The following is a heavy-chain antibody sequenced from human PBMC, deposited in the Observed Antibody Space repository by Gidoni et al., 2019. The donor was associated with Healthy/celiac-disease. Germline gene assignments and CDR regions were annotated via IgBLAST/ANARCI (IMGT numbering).Heavy chain of an antibody. CDR2: IYSGGST. D-gene: IGHD2-21*02. V-gene: IGHV3-66*01. CDR1: GFTVSSNY. J-gene: IGHJ4*02. CDR3: ARGMLGGGYSIYYFDY. Sequence: EVQLVESGGGLVQPGGSLRRSCAASGFTVSSNYLSWVRQAPGKGLEWVSVIYSGGSTYYADSVKGRFTISRDNSKNTLYLQMNSLRAEDTAVHYCARGMLGGGYSIYYFDYWGQGTLVTVSS.